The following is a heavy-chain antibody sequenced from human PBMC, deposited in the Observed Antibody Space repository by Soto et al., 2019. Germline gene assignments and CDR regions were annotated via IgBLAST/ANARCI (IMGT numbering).Heavy chain of an antibody. Sequence: QVTVKESGPVLVKPTETLTLTCTVSGFSLSNAGLGVSRIRQPPGKALEWLAHIFSNDEKSYSTSLKSRLTISKDTSKSQVVHTMTNMDPVDTATYYCASTYSTSWYWFDPWGQGTLVTVSS. CDR2: IFSNDEK. CDR3: ASTYSTSWYWFDP. J-gene: IGHJ5*02. D-gene: IGHD6-13*01. CDR1: GFSLSNAGLG. V-gene: IGHV2-26*04.